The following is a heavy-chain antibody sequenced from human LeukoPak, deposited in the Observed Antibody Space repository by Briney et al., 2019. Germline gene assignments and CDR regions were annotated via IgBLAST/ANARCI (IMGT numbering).Heavy chain of an antibody. J-gene: IGHJ4*02. CDR1: GFTFSSYS. CDR2: ISSSSSYI. CDR3: VKDGHCTHTSCYYFDY. V-gene: IGHV3-21*01. Sequence: GGSLRLSCAASGFTFSSYSMNWVRQAPGKGLERVSSISSSSSYIYYADSVKGRFTISRDNSKNTLYLQMNSLGAEDTAVYYCVKDGHCTHTSCYYFDYWGQGTLVTVSS. D-gene: IGHD2-2*01.